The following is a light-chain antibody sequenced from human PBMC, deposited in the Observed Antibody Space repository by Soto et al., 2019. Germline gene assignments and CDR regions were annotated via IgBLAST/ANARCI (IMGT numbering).Light chain of an antibody. V-gene: IGKV3-20*01. J-gene: IGKJ1*01. CDR3: QQYGSSGT. CDR2: GAS. Sequence: EIVLTQSPGTLSLSPGERATLSCRASQSVSNNYLAWYQQKHGQAPRLLIYGASNRATGIPDRFSGSGSGTYVPLTISSLEAEDFAVYYCQQYGSSGTFGRGTKVEIK. CDR1: QSVSNNY.